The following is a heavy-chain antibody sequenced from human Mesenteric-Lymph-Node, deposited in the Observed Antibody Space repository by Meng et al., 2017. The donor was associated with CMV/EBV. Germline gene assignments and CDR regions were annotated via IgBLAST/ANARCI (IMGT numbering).Heavy chain of an antibody. Sequence: GESLKISCAASGFTFGTYGMSWVRQAPGKGLEWVSVISGSGGSTHYADSVKGRFTISRDNSKNTLYLQMNSLRAEDTAVYYCARVPSTRRWVFDYWGQGTLVTVSS. D-gene: IGHD2-2*01. J-gene: IGHJ4*02. V-gene: IGHV3-23*01. CDR2: ISGSGGST. CDR3: ARVPSTRRWVFDY. CDR1: GFTFGTYG.